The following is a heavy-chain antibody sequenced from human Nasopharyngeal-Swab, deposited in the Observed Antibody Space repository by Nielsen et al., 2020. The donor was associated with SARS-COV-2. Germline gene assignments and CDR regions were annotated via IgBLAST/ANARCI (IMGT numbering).Heavy chain of an antibody. D-gene: IGHD6-13*01. CDR2: ISYDGSNK. V-gene: IGHV3-30*18. CDR3: AKGDSSNWSDYYMDV. J-gene: IGHJ6*03. CDR1: GFTFSSYG. Sequence: GEPLKISCAASGFTFSSYGMHWVRQAPGKGLEWVAVISYDGSNKYYADSVKGRFTISRDNSKNTLYLQMNSLRAEDTAVYYCAKGDSSNWSDYYMDVWGKGTTVTVSS.